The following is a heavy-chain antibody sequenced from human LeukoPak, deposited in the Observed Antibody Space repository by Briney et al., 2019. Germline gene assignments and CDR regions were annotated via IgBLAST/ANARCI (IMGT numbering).Heavy chain of an antibody. J-gene: IGHJ4*02. CDR1: GFTFSSYA. D-gene: IGHD3-3*02. CDR3: AKDAFLLGGSNYFDY. V-gene: IGHV3-23*01. Sequence: GGSLRLSCAASGFTFSSYAMSWVRRAPGKGLEWVSAISGSGGSTYYADSVKGRFTISRDNSKNTLYLQMNSLRAEDTAVYYCAKDAFLLGGSNYFDYWGQGTLVTVSS. CDR2: ISGSGGST.